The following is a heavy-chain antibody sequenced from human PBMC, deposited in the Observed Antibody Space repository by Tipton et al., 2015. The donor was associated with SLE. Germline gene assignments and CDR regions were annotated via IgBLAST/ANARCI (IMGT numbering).Heavy chain of an antibody. J-gene: IGHJ4*02. CDR2: IRHDGSKT. CDR1: GFTFSSFG. CDR3: AKAKVPESYINTYSFDY. Sequence: SLRLSCAASGFTFSSFGLHWVRQAPGKGLEWVAFIRHDGSKTFDADSVKGRFTISRDNSKNTLHLQMNSLRPEDTAVYYCAKAKVPESYINTYSFDYWGRGTLVTVSS. D-gene: IGHD4/OR15-4a*01. V-gene: IGHV3-30*02.